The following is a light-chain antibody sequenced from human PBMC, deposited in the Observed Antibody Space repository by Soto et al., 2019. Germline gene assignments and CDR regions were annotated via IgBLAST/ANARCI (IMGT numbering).Light chain of an antibody. CDR2: GAS. CDR3: QQYSDWPLT. J-gene: IGKJ4*01. V-gene: IGKV3D-15*01. CDR1: QSVSSN. Sequence: EIVMTQSPATLSVSPGERATLSCRASQSVSSNLAWYQQKPGQAPRLLIFGASTRATGTPARFSGSGSETEFTLTISSLQSEDFAVYNCQQYSDWPLTFGGGTKVEIK.